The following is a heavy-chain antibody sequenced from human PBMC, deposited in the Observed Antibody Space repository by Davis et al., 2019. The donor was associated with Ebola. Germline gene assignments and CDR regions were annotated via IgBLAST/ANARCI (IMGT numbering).Heavy chain of an antibody. CDR3: ARSPRPVGIVVVPADYYYGMDV. J-gene: IGHJ6*02. Sequence: ASVKVSCKASGYTFTSYYMHWVRQAPGQGLEWMGIINPSGGSTSYAQKFQGRVTMTRDTSTSTVYMELSSLRSEDTAVYYCARSPRPVGIVVVPADYYYGMDVWGQGTTVTVSS. D-gene: IGHD2-2*01. V-gene: IGHV1-46*01. CDR2: INPSGGST. CDR1: GYTFTSYY.